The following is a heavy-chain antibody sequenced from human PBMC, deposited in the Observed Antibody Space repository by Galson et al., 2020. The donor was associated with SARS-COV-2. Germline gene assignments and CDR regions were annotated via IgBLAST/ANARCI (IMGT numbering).Heavy chain of an antibody. V-gene: IGHV4-38-2*01. CDR2: LLHGGNS. CDR1: GYSITSGYF. D-gene: IGHD1-26*01. Sequence: SETLSLTCAVSGYSITSGYFWGWIRQPPGKGLEWIASLLHGGNSYYNPSLKSRVTLSVDTSKNQFSLNVNSVTAADTAVYYCARALYTGSYEDDYWGQGTLVTVSS. CDR3: ARALYTGSYEDDY. J-gene: IGHJ4*02.